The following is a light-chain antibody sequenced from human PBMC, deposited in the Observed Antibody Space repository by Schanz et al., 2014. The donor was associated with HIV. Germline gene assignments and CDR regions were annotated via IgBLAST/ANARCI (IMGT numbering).Light chain of an antibody. CDR1: TGAVTSGHY. Sequence: QAVVTQEPSLTVSPGGTVTLTCGSSTGAVTSGHYAYWFQQKPGQAPRTLIHDTNNRHSWTPARFSGSLLGGKAALTLSGAKHEDEADYYCLLSYSAARQVVFGGGTKLTVL. CDR2: DTN. V-gene: IGLV7-46*01. J-gene: IGLJ2*01. CDR3: LLSYSAARQVV.